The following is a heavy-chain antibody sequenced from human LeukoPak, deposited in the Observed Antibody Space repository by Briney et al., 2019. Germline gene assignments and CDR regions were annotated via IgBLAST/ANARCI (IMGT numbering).Heavy chain of an antibody. D-gene: IGHD5-18*01. Sequence: SQTLSLTCTVSGGSISSGGYYWSWIRQHPGKGLEWIGYIYYSGSTYYNPSLKSRVTISVDTSKNQFSLKLSSVTAADTAVYYCARDVEMATPPSYGYYGMDVWGQGTTVTVSS. CDR3: ARDVEMATPPSYGYYGMDV. CDR1: GGSISSGGYY. CDR2: IYYSGST. J-gene: IGHJ6*02. V-gene: IGHV4-31*03.